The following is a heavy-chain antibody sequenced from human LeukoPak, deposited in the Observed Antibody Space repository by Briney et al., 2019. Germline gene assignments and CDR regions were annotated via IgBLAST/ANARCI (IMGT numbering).Heavy chain of an antibody. CDR3: ARSGIAAAGTAFDY. CDR2: IYYSGST. CDR1: GGSISSYY. V-gene: IGHV4-59*01. J-gene: IGHJ4*02. D-gene: IGHD6-13*01. Sequence: SETLSLTCTVSGGSISSYYWSWIRQPPGKGLEWIGYIYYSGSTKYNPSLKSRVTISVDTSKNQFSLKLSSVTAADTAVYYCARSGIAAAGTAFDYWGQGTLVTVSS.